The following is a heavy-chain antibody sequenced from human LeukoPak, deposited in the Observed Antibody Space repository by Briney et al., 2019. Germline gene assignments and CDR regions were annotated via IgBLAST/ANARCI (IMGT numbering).Heavy chain of an antibody. V-gene: IGHV1-69*13. CDR3: ARSRAGYPFDY. J-gene: IGHJ4*02. CDR2: IIPIFGTA. CDR1: GGTFSSYA. D-gene: IGHD5-24*01. Sequence: GASVKVSCKASGGTFSSYAISWVRQAPGQGLEWMGGIIPIFGTANYAQKFQGRVTVTADESTSTAYMELSSLRSEDTAVYYCARSRAGYPFDYWGQGTLVTVSS.